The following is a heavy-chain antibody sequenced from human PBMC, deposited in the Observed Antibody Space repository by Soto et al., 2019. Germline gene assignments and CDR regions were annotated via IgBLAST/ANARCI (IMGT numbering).Heavy chain of an antibody. CDR3: AHRRLELECGY. J-gene: IGHJ4*02. D-gene: IGHD1-7*01. Sequence: QITLKESGPTLVKPTQTLTLTCTFSGFSLSTSGVGVGWIRQPPGKALEWLALIYWNDDKRYSPSLKSRLTITKDTSKNLVVLTMTNMDPVDTATYYCAHRRLELECGYWGQGTLVTVSS. CDR1: GFSLSTSGVG. V-gene: IGHV2-5*01. CDR2: IYWNDDK.